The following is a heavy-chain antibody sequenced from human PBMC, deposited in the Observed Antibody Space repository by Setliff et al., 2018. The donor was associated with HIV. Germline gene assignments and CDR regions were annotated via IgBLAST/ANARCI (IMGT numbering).Heavy chain of an antibody. CDR1: GCSFINYA. V-gene: IGHV7-4-1*02. CDR3: AVDRHAFDI. D-gene: IGHD5-12*01. CDR2: IHTEQGFP. J-gene: IGHJ3*02. Sequence: ASVKVSCKASGCSFINYAINWLRQAPGRGLEWMGWIHTEQGFPMYAQGFTGRFVFSLDHSVSTAYLQINSLNPDDGAVYYCAVDRHAFDIWGQGTVVTVS.